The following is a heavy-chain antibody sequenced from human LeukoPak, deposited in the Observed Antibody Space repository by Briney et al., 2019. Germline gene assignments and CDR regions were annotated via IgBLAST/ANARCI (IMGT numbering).Heavy chain of an antibody. D-gene: IGHD1-26*01. CDR3: AKDGGSGDDAFDI. CDR1: GFTFSSYA. V-gene: IGHV3-23*01. J-gene: IGHJ3*02. CDR2: ISGSGGST. Sequence: GGSLRLSCAASGFTFSSYAMSWVRQAPGKGLEWVSAISGSGGSTYYAASVKGRFTISRDNSKNTLYLQMNSLRAEDTAVYYCAKDGGSGDDAFDIWGQGTMVTVSS.